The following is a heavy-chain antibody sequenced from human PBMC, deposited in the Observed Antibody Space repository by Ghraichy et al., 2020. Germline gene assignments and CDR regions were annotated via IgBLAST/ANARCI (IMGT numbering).Heavy chain of an antibody. V-gene: IGHV3-53*04. CDR3: ARDRRDSSGYPTFDY. CDR1: GFTVSSNY. D-gene: IGHD3-22*01. J-gene: IGHJ4*02. Sequence: GGSLRLSCAASGFTVSSNYMSWVRQAPGKGLEWVSVIYSGGSTYYADSVKGRFTISRHNSKNTLYLQMNSLRAEDTAVYYCARDRRDSSGYPTFDYWGQGTLVTVSS. CDR2: IYSGGST.